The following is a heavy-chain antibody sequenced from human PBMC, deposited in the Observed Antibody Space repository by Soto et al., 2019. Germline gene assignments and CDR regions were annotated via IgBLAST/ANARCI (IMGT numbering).Heavy chain of an antibody. V-gene: IGHV4-30-2*01. J-gene: IGHJ4*02. Sequence: PSETLSLTCAVSGGSISSGGFSWIWIRHPPGKGLEWIGYIYHRGRTDYNLSLKSRVTISIDRSKNQFSLNLSSVTAADTAVYYCARATYFDSSGYHSYYFDYWGQGALVTVSS. CDR2: IYHRGRT. CDR3: ARATYFDSSGYHSYYFDY. D-gene: IGHD3-22*01. CDR1: GGSISSGGFS.